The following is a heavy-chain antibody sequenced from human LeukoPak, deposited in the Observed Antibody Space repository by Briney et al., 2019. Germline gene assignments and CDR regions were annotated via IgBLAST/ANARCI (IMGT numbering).Heavy chain of an antibody. CDR2: IHYSGST. CDR3: ARHIKRPVSIWFGELSGFDY. V-gene: IGHV4-59*08. J-gene: IGHJ4*02. Sequence: PSETLSLTCTVSGGTISSYYWNWIRQPPGKGLEWIGYIHYSGSTKYNPSLKSRVTISVDTSKNQFSLRLRSVTAADTAVYYCARHIKRPVSIWFGELSGFDYWGQGTLVAVS. CDR1: GGTISSYY. D-gene: IGHD3-10*01.